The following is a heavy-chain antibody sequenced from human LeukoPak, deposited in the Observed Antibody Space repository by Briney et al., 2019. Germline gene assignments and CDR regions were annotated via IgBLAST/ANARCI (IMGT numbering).Heavy chain of an antibody. CDR2: IYYSGST. V-gene: IGHV4-34*01. CDR3: ARVSVTMVRGVFFDY. CDR1: GGSFSGYY. J-gene: IGHJ4*02. D-gene: IGHD3-10*01. Sequence: SETLSLTCAVYGGSFSGYYWGWIRQPPGKGLEWIGSIYYSGSTYYNPSLKSRVTISVDTSKNQFSLKLSSVTAADTAVYYCARVSVTMVRGVFFDYWGQGTLVTVSS.